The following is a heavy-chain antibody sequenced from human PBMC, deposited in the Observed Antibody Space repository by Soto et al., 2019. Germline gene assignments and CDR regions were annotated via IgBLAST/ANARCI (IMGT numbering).Heavy chain of an antibody. V-gene: IGHV4-39*01. CDR2: IYYSGST. D-gene: IGHD3-3*01. CDR1: GGSISISSYG. CDR3: ARHSGLGLNDGYYGYDRGFGIDF. Sequence: SEALSVTCTFSGGSISISSYGWGWIRQPPGKGPERIASIYYSGSTYYNPSLKSRVTISVDTSKNQFSLKLSSVTAADTAVYYCARHSGLGLNDGYYGYDRGFGIDFWGQGTMVTVSS. J-gene: IGHJ4*02.